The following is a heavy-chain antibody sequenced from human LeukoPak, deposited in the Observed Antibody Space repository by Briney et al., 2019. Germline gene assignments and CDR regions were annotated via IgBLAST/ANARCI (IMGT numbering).Heavy chain of an antibody. Sequence: GASVKVPCQACGYTFIGYYMLWLRQPPRQGLEWMGRINPNSGGTNYAQKFQVRVTMTRNTSISTASMELGRLRADDTAVYYCALMYGSGSYYRLPDYWGQGTLVTVSA. CDR3: ALMYGSGSYYRLPDY. CDR2: INPNSGGT. V-gene: IGHV1-2*02. J-gene: IGHJ4*02. CDR1: GYTFIGYY. D-gene: IGHD3-10*01.